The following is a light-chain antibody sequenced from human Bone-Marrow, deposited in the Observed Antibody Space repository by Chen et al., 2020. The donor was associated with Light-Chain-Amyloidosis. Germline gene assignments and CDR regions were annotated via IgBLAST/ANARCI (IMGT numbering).Light chain of an antibody. J-gene: IGLJ1*01. CDR1: ISDVGGYNF. CDR2: DVN. CDR3: TSYTSSHTYV. V-gene: IGLV2-14*03. Sequence: QSALTQPASVSGSPGQSLITSCTGTISDVGGYNFVSWYQQHPGKAPKLMRFDVNNRPSGVSKPFSGSKSDNTASLTISGLQPEDEADYYCTSYTSSHTYVGGTGPYVTVI.